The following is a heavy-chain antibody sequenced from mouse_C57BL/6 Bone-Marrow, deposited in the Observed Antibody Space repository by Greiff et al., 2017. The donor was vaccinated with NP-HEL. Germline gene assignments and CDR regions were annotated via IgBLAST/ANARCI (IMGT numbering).Heavy chain of an antibody. CDR3: ARGNDYDGDYYAMDY. V-gene: IGHV3-3*01. CDR1: GFSINSDCY. J-gene: IGHJ4*01. Sequence: DVQLQESGPSLVRPSQTLSLTCTVTGFSINSDCYWIWIRQFPGNKLEYIGYTFYSGITYYNPSLESRTYITRDTSKNQFSLKLSSVTTEDTATYYCARGNDYDGDYYAMDYWGQGTSVTVSS. D-gene: IGHD2-4*01. CDR2: TFYSGIT.